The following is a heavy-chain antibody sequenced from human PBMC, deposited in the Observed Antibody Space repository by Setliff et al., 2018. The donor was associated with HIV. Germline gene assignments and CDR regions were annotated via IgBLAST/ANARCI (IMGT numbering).Heavy chain of an antibody. Sequence: GSLRLSCAASGFTFSSYSMNWVRQAPGKGLEWIGEINHSGSSNYNPSLKSRVTISVDTSKNQLSLNVTSVTAADTAVYYCARAKGSGWYYVGDFDYWGQGTLVTVSS. D-gene: IGHD6-19*01. CDR2: INHSGSS. J-gene: IGHJ4*02. V-gene: IGHV4-34*01. CDR1: GFTFSSYS. CDR3: ARAKGSGWYYVGDFDY.